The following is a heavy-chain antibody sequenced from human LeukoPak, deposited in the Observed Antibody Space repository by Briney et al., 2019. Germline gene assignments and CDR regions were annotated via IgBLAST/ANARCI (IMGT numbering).Heavy chain of an antibody. CDR3: ARIRATGLPDY. J-gene: IGHJ4*02. D-gene: IGHD1-1*01. V-gene: IGHV4-39*01. CDR2: MSYSGST. CDR1: GGSISGTTYY. Sequence: SETLSLTCTVSGGSISGTTYYWGWIRQPTGKGLDWIGGMSYSGSTHYNPSLKSRVAISVDTSKNQFSLNLNSVTAADTAVYYCARIRATGLPDYWGQGTLLTVSS.